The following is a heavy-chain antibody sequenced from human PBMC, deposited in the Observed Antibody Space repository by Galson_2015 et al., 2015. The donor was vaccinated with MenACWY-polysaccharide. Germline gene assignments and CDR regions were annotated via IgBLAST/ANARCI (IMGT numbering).Heavy chain of an antibody. CDR2: IKQDGSEE. D-gene: IGHD2-15*01. CDR1: GFTFYGYW. J-gene: IGHJ6*03. Sequence: SLRLSCAASGFTFYGYWMSWVRQAPGKGLEWVANIKQDGSEEHYVDSVKGRFTIARDNAENTLYLQMNSLTAEDTAVYYCARVSRDIQYFQFYYMDCWRKGATVTDSS. CDR3: ARVSRDIQYFQFYYMDC. V-gene: IGHV3-7*01.